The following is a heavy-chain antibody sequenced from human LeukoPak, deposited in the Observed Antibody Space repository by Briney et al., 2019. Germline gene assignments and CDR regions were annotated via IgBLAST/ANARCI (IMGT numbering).Heavy chain of an antibody. D-gene: IGHD6-19*01. J-gene: IGHJ4*02. V-gene: IGHV4-59*08. CDR3: ARGEVIAVAGTAISYYFDY. CDR1: GGSLSGYY. Sequence: SETPSLTCAVSGGSLSGYYWSWIRQPPGKGLEWIGYIYYSGSTNYNPSLKSRVTISVDTSKNQFSLKLSSVTAADTAVYYCARGEVIAVAGTAISYYFDYWGQGTLVTVSS. CDR2: IYYSGST.